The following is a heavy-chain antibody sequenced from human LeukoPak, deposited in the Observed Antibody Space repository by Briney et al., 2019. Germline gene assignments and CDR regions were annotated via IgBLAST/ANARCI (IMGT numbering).Heavy chain of an antibody. D-gene: IGHD6-19*01. J-gene: IGHJ4*02. CDR3: ARDRSSGGPGY. CDR2: ISGYNGKT. Sequence: ASVKVSCKASGYTFTNYGINWVRQAPGQGLEWMGWISGYNGKTNYAQKFQGRVTMTTDTSTTTAYMELRSLRSDDTAVYYCARDRSSGGPGYWGQGTLVTVSS. V-gene: IGHV1-18*01. CDR1: GYTFTNYG.